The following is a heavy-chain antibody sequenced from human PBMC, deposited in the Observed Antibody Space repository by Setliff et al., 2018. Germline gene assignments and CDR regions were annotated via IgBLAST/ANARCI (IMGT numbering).Heavy chain of an antibody. V-gene: IGHV1-69*13. J-gene: IGHJ3*02. D-gene: IGHD5-12*01. CDR1: GGTFRSDG. CDR2: IIPVFRTA. Sequence: ASVKVSCKASGGTFRSDGFNWVRQAPGQGLEWMGRIIPVFRTAKYAPKFQGRVTITADESTTTAYMELNSLRSEDTALYYCARGRDGYNANAYEIWGQGTMVTVSS. CDR3: ARGRDGYNANAYEI.